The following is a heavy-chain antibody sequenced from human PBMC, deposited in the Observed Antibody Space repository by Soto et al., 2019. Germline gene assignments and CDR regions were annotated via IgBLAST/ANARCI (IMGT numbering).Heavy chain of an antibody. CDR1: GYTFTSYG. Sequence: ASVKVSCKASGYTFTSYGISWVRQAPGQGLEWMGWISAYNGNTNYAQKLQGRVTMTTDTSTSTAYMELRNLRSDDTAVYYCAREGGIAVAGNYYGMDVWGQGTTVTVSS. CDR2: ISAYNGNT. V-gene: IGHV1-18*01. D-gene: IGHD6-19*01. CDR3: AREGGIAVAGNYYGMDV. J-gene: IGHJ6*02.